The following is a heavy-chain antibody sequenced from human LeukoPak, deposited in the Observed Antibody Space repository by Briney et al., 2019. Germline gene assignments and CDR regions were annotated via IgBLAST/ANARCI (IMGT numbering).Heavy chain of an antibody. CDR2: IIPIFGTA. CDR1: GGTFSGYA. CDR3: AREPYSSSYYYFDY. D-gene: IGHD6-6*01. V-gene: IGHV1-69*05. Sequence: ASVKVSCKASGGTFSGYAISWVRQAPGQGLEWMGGIIPIFGTANYAQKYQGRVTITTDESTSTAYMELSSLRSEDTAVYYCAREPYSSSYYYFDYWGQGTLVTVSS. J-gene: IGHJ4*02.